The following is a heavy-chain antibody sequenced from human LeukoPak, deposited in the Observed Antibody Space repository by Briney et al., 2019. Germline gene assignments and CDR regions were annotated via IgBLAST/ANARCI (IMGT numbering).Heavy chain of an antibody. CDR2: INHGGST. CDR1: GGSFSGYY. Sequence: SETLSLTCAVYGGSFSGYYWSWIRQPPGKGLEWIGEINHGGSTNYNPSLRGRVTISVDTSKNQFSLKLSSVTAADTAVFYCARGAGPSSADYFDSWGQGTLVTVSS. CDR3: ARGAGPSSADYFDS. V-gene: IGHV4-34*01. J-gene: IGHJ4*02.